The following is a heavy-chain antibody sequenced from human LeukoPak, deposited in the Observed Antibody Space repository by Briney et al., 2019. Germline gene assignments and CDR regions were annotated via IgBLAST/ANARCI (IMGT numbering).Heavy chain of an antibody. CDR2: ISYDGSNK. CDR3: AKDHYAGDHGLGWYSDL. CDR1: GFTFSSYG. V-gene: IGHV3-30*18. J-gene: IGHJ2*01. D-gene: IGHD2-2*01. Sequence: GGSLRLSCAASGFTFSSYGMHWVRQAPGKGLEWVAVISYDGSNKYYADSVKGRFTISRDNSKNTLYLQMNSLRAEDTAVYYCAKDHYAGDHGLGWYSDLWGRGTLVTVSS.